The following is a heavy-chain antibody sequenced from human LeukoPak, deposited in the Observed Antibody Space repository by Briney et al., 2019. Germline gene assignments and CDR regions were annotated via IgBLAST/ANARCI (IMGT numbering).Heavy chain of an antibody. D-gene: IGHD3-3*01. J-gene: IGHJ6*03. V-gene: IGHV3-7*01. CDR3: ARVGYDFWSGYRYYYYYMDV. CDR1: GITFSSYW. CDR2: IKQDGSEK. Sequence: GGSLRLSCAASGITFSSYWMSRVRQAPGKGLEWVANIKQDGSEKYYVDSVKGRFTISRDNAKNSLYLQMNSLRAEDTAVYYCARVGYDFWSGYRYYYYYMDVWGKGTTVTVSS.